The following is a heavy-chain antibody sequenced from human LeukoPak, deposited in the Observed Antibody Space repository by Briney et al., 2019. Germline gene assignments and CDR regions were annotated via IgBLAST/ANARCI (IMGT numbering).Heavy chain of an antibody. Sequence: SVKVSCKASGGTFSSHAISWVRQAPGQGLEWMGGIIPIFGTANYAQKFQGRVTITADESTSTAYMELSSLRSEDTAVYYCARERGLHGEIVVVPAYYMDVWGKGTTVTVSS. J-gene: IGHJ6*03. CDR1: GGTFSSHA. V-gene: IGHV1-69*01. D-gene: IGHD2-2*01. CDR2: IIPIFGTA. CDR3: ARERGLHGEIVVVPAYYMDV.